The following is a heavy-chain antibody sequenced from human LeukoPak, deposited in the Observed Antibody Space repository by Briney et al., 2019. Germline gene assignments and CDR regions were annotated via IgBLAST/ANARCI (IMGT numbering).Heavy chain of an antibody. D-gene: IGHD4-11*01. CDR2: INPNSGGT. J-gene: IGHJ4*02. CDR1: GYTLTELS. V-gene: IGHV1-2*02. CDR3: ARAFRSTTDFDY. Sequence: ASVKVSCKVSGYTLTELSMHWVRQAPGQGLEWMGWINPNSGGTNYAQKFQGRVTMTRDTSISTAYMELSRLRSDDTAVYYCARAFRSTTDFDYWGQGTLVTVSS.